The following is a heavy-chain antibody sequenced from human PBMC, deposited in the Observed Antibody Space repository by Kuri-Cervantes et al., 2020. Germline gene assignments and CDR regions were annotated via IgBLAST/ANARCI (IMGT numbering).Heavy chain of an antibody. CDR2: IKQDGSEK. CDR1: GFTFSSYW. Sequence: GGSLRLSCAASGFTFSSYWMSWVRQAPGKGLEWVANIKQDGSEKYYVDSVRGRFTISRDNAKNSLYLQMNSLRVEDTGTYYCARDWGKFSQDFWGQGTLVTVSS. CDR3: ARDWGKFSQDF. V-gene: IGHV3-7*05. J-gene: IGHJ4*02. D-gene: IGHD3-16*01.